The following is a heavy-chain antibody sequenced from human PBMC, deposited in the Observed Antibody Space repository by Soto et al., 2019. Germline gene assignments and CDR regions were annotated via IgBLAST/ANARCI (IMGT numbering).Heavy chain of an antibody. D-gene: IGHD3-10*01. Sequence: SETLSLTCTVSGGSIGNSYWSWIRQSPGKGLEWIGYIYYSGSTNYNPSLKSRVTISVDTSKNQFSLKLSSVTAADTAVYYCARVWGGAFDIWGQGTMVTVSS. CDR1: GGSIGNSY. CDR2: IYYSGST. V-gene: IGHV4-59*01. J-gene: IGHJ3*02. CDR3: ARVWGGAFDI.